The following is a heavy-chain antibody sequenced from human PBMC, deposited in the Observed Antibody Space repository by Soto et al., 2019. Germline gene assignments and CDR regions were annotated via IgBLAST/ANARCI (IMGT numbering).Heavy chain of an antibody. CDR3: AKERRSMVRGVIIRWFDP. V-gene: IGHV3-30*18. CDR1: GFTFSSYG. CDR2: ISYDGSNK. Sequence: GGSLRLSCAASGFTFSSYGMHWVRQAPGKGLEWVAVISYDGSNKYYADSVKGRFTISRDNSKNTLYLQMNSLRAEDTAVYYCAKERRSMVRGVIIRWFDPWGQGTLVTVSS. D-gene: IGHD3-10*01. J-gene: IGHJ5*02.